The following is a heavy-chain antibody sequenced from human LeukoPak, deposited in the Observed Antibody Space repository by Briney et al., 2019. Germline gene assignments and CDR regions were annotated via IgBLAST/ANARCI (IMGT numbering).Heavy chain of an antibody. CDR3: ARVSSGSYFGYYYYYMGV. CDR2: INSDGSST. CDR1: GFTFSNYW. Sequence: GSLRLSCAASGFTFSNYWMHWVRQAPGKGLVWVSRINSDGSSTSYADSVKGRFTISRDNAKNTLYLQMNSLRAEDTAVYYCARVSSGSYFGYYYYYMGVWGKGTTVTVSS. V-gene: IGHV3-74*01. J-gene: IGHJ6*03. D-gene: IGHD1-26*01.